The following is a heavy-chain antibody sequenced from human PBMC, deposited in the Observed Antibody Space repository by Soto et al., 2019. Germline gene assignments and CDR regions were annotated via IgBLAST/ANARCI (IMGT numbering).Heavy chain of an antibody. V-gene: IGHV3-30*03. J-gene: IGHJ4*02. CDR2: ISYDGSNK. Sequence: QVQLVESGGGVVQPGRSLRLSCAASGFTFSSYGMHWVRQAPGKGLEWVAVISYDGSNKYYADSVKGRFTISRDNSKNTLYLQMNSLRAEDTAVYYCAYMGGNFDYWGQGTLVTVSS. CDR1: GFTFSSYG. D-gene: IGHD1-26*01. CDR3: AYMGGNFDY.